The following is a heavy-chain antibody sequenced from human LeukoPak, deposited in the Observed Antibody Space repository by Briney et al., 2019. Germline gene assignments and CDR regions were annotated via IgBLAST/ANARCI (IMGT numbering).Heavy chain of an antibody. D-gene: IGHD4-17*01. J-gene: IGHJ6*02. CDR1: GFTFSDYA. CDR2: INRDGVDT. CDR3: ATYGDYGRNYHYYNIDV. Sequence: GGSLRLSCAASGFTFSDYAMNWVRQPPGKGLELVSTINRDGVDTYYADSVKGRFTISRDNSKTTLYLQMSSLRVEDTAVYYCATYGDYGRNYHYYNIDVWGQGTTVTVSS. V-gene: IGHV3-23*01.